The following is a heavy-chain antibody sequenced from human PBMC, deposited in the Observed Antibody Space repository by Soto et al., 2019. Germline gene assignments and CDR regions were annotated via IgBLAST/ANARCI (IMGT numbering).Heavy chain of an antibody. CDR2: INAGNGNT. V-gene: IGHV1-3*01. CDR1: GYTFTSYA. CDR3: ARGGGDIVVVPAADFDY. J-gene: IGHJ4*02. D-gene: IGHD2-2*01. Sequence: QVQLVQSGAEVKKPGASVKVSCKASGYTFTSYAMHWVRQAPGQRLEWMGWINAGNGNTKYSQKFQGRGTITRDTSASTAYMELSSLRSEDTAVYYCARGGGDIVVVPAADFDYWGQGTLVTVSS.